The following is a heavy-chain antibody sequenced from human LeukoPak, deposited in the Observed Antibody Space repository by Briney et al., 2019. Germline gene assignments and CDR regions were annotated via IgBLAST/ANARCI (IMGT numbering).Heavy chain of an antibody. J-gene: IGHJ4*02. CDR3: AKDGDILTGYSFDY. V-gene: IGHV3-48*01. D-gene: IGHD3-9*01. CDR1: GFTFRRYT. CDR2: ISTTSSTI. Sequence: GGALRLSCAASGFTFRRYTMKWVRPAPGEGGEGGSYISTTSSTIYYADSVRGRFTISRDNSKNTLYLQMNSLRAEDTAVYYCAKDGDILTGYSFDYWGQGTLVTVSS.